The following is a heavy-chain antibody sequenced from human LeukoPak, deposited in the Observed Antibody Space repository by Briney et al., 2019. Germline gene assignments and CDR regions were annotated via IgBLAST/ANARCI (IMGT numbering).Heavy chain of an antibody. CDR1: GGSISSSSYY. D-gene: IGHD6-19*01. CDR3: ARQAIAVAGTRDLLAFDI. J-gene: IGHJ3*02. V-gene: IGHV4-39*01. Sequence: PSETLSLTCTVSGGSISSSSYYWGWIRQPPGKGLEWIGSIYYSGSTYYNPSLKSRVTISVGTSKNQFSLKLSSVTAADTAVYYCARQAIAVAGTRDLLAFDIWGQGTMVTVSS. CDR2: IYYSGST.